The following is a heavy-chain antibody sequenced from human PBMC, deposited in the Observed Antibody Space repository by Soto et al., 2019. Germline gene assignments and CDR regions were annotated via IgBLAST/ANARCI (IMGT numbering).Heavy chain of an antibody. J-gene: IGHJ4*02. D-gene: IGHD6-13*01. CDR1: GFTFSSYD. CDR3: TRGAAGFDY. CDR2: IGTAGDT. V-gene: IGHV3-13*01. Sequence: EVQLVECGGDLVQPGGSLRLSCAASGFTFSSYDFHWVRQATGKGLEWVSGIGTAGDTYYAGSVKGRFTTSRENAKNSLYLQMNSLRAGDTAVYYCTRGAAGFDYWGQGTLVTVSS.